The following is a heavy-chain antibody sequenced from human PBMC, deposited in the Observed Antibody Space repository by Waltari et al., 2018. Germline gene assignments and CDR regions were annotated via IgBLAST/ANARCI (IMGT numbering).Heavy chain of an antibody. Sequence: QMVQSGGEVKKPGASVKVSCKPSGYSFTAFGISWVRQAPGQGLEWMGWINTHTGDADYAQKLQGRVSMTRDTSTSTAYMELRSLTSDDTAVYYCARGWELHSWGQGTQVTVSS. CDR2: INTHTGDA. CDR1: GYSFTAFG. V-gene: IGHV1-18*01. CDR3: ARGWELHS. D-gene: IGHD2-15*01. J-gene: IGHJ4*02.